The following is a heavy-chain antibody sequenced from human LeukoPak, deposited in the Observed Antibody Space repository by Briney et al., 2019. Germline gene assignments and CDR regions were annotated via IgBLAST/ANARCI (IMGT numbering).Heavy chain of an antibody. D-gene: IGHD6-19*01. Sequence: ASVKVSCKASGYTFTDYYIHWVRQAPGQGLEWMGWINCNSGDTTYAQKFEDRVTMTRDTSITTVYMDLSRLRPDDTAVYYCAVAGTVEYYFDYWGQGTLVTVSS. V-gene: IGHV1-2*02. J-gene: IGHJ4*02. CDR1: GYTFTDYY. CDR3: AVAGTVEYYFDY. CDR2: INCNSGDT.